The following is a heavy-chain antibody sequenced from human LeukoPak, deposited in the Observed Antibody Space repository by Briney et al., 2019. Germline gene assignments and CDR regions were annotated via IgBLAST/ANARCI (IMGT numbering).Heavy chain of an antibody. J-gene: IGHJ4*02. Sequence: ASVKVSCKASGYTFTGYYMHWVRQAPGQGLEWMGWINPNTGGTNYAQKFQGRVTITRDTSIAAAYMELSGLTFDDTAVYYCVRENWYYDHWGQGTLVTVSS. CDR1: GYTFTGYY. CDR2: INPNTGGT. D-gene: IGHD3-16*01. V-gene: IGHV1-2*02. CDR3: VRENWYYDH.